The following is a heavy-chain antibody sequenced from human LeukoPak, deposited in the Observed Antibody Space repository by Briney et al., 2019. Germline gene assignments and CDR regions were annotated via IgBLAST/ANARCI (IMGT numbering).Heavy chain of an antibody. CDR3: ARGISGSYLLDN. J-gene: IGHJ4*02. V-gene: IGHV3-48*02. CDR1: GFTFSSYS. CDR2: ISSSSGTI. D-gene: IGHD1-26*01. Sequence: GGSLRLSCAASGFTFSSYSMNWVRQAPGKGLEWVSYISSSSGTIYYADSVKGRFTISRDNAKNSLYLQMNSLRDEDTAVYYCARGISGSYLLDNWGQGTLVTVSS.